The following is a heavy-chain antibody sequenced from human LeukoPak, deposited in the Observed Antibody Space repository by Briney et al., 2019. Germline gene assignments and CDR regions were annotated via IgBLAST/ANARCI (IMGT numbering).Heavy chain of an antibody. D-gene: IGHD5-18*01. CDR3: ARSLGGHSYGFSGGNWFDP. V-gene: IGHV1-69*13. CDR1: GGTFSSYA. Sequence: GASVKVSCKASGGTFSSYAISWVRQAPGQGLEWMGGIIPIFGTANYAQKFQGRVTITADESTSTAYMELSSLRSEDTAVYYCARSLGGHSYGFSGGNWFDPWGQGTLVTVSS. J-gene: IGHJ5*02. CDR2: IIPIFGTA.